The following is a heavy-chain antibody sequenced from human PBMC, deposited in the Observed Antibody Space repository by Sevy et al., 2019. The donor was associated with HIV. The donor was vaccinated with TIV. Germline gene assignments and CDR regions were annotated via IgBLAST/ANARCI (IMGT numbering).Heavy chain of an antibody. CDR1: GYSFTAYY. CDR2: INPNSDGT. D-gene: IGHD3-3*01. J-gene: IGHJ6*02. CDR3: AGGRRIFGGGGGMDV. Sequence: ASVKVSCKASGYSFTAYYIHWVRQAPGQGLEWMGWINPNSDGTNYAQKFQGRVTMTTDTSISTAYMELSRLRSDDTAVYYGAGGRRIFGGGGGMDVWGQGTTVTVSS. V-gene: IGHV1-2*02.